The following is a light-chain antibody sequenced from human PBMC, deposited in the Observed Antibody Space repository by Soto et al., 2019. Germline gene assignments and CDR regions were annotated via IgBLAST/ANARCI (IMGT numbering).Light chain of an antibody. V-gene: IGKV3-20*01. J-gene: IGKJ1*01. Sequence: EIVLTQSPGTLSLSPGERATLSGRASQSVSSSYLAWYQQKPGQAPRPLIYGASSRAIGIPDRFSGSGSGTDFTLTISRLEPEDFAVYYCQQYGSSPWTFGQGTKVEIK. CDR2: GAS. CDR3: QQYGSSPWT. CDR1: QSVSSSY.